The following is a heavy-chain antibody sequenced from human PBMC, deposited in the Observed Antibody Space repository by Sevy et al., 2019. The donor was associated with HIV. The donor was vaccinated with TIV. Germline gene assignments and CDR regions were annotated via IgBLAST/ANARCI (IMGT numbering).Heavy chain of an antibody. CDR2: IGTLGDT. CDR1: GFSFSGSD. Sequence: GGSLRLSCAGYGFSFSGSDMHWVRQPTGKGLEWISSIGTLGDTFYADSVKGRFTISRDNAKSSLYLEMSSLIAGDTALYYCVRGLQTHCDRTACPLDHWGQGTLVTVSS. V-gene: IGHV3-13*01. D-gene: IGHD2-21*01. J-gene: IGHJ5*02. CDR3: VRGLQTHCDRTACPLDH.